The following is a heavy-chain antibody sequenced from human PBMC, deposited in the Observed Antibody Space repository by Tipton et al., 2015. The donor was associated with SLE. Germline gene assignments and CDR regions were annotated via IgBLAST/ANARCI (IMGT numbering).Heavy chain of an antibody. CDR2: IYYSGST. Sequence: LRLSCTVSGGSISSSSYYWGWIRQPPGKGLEWIGSIYYSGSTYYNPSLKSRVNISVDTSKNQFSLKLSSVTAADTAVYYCARHGPIGSYQGAFDIWGQWTMVTVSS. CDR1: GGSISSSSYY. CDR3: ARHGPIGSYQGAFDI. D-gene: IGHD1-26*01. J-gene: IGHJ3*02. V-gene: IGHV4-39*07.